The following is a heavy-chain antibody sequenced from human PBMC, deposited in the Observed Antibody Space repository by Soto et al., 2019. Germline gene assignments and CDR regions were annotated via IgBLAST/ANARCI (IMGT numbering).Heavy chain of an antibody. CDR2: ISAYNGNT. V-gene: IGHV1-18*01. CDR3: ARLMTRLDYGLGDAFDI. D-gene: IGHD3-10*01. CDR1: GYTFTSYG. J-gene: IGHJ3*02. Sequence: ASVKVSCKASGYTFTSYGISWVRQAPGQGLEWMGWISAYNGNTNYAQKLQGRVTMTTDTSTSTAYMELRSLRSDDTAVYYCARLMTRLDYGLGDAFDIWGQGTMVTVSS.